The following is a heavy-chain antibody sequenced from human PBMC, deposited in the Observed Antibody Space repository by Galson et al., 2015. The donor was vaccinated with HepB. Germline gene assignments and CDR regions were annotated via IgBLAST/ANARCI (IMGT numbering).Heavy chain of an antibody. Sequence: SLRLSCAASGFTFSASYMNWMRRAPDKGLEWVAVISSDGAKKYYVDSGGGRFIISRDNSKNTVYLQLNDLRVDDTALYYCAGDIRSWAPGVWGPGTMLTVSS. CDR2: ISSDGAKK. V-gene: IGHV3-33*07. CDR3: AGDIRSWAPGV. J-gene: IGHJ4*02. CDR1: GFTFSASY. D-gene: IGHD3-3*01.